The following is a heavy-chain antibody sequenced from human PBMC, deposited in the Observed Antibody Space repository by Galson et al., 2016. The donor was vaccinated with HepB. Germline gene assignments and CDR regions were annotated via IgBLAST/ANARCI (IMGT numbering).Heavy chain of an antibody. V-gene: IGHV3-23*01. CDR1: GFTFSSYA. CDR2: ISGSGATT. D-gene: IGHD6-19*01. Sequence: LRLSCAASGFTFSSYAMSWVRQAPGKGLEWVSTISGSGATTYVADSVKGRFPMSRDNSKNTLYLQMNSLRVEDTAIYYCAKGGQWLLRGPGWFDPWGQGTLVSVSS. CDR3: AKGGQWLLRGPGWFDP. J-gene: IGHJ5*02.